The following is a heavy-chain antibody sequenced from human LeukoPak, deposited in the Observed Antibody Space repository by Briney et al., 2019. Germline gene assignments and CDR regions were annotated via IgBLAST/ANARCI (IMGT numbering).Heavy chain of an antibody. D-gene: IGHD3-9*01. J-gene: IGHJ4*02. V-gene: IGHV3-64D*06. CDR2: IGPNGAST. CDR1: GFTFSNHF. CDR3: VKDLTGTWSFDY. Sequence: QTGGSLRLSCSTSGFTFSNHFMHWVRQAPGKGLEYVSSIGPNGASTLYADSLKGRFTISRDNSKNALYLQLTSLRLEDAALYYCVKDLTGTWSFDYWGQGTLVTVSS.